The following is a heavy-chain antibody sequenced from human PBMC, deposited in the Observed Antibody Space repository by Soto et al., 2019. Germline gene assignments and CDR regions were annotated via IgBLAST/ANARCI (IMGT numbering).Heavy chain of an antibody. Sequence: GGSLRLSCAASGFTFSDHYMDWVRQAPGKGLEWVGRSRNKGNSYTTEYAASVKGRFTISRDDSKNSLYLQMNSLKTEDTAVYYCTRDTSMVRGIIRFDPWGQGTLVTVSS. J-gene: IGHJ5*02. D-gene: IGHD3-10*01. CDR2: SRNKGNSYTT. V-gene: IGHV3-72*01. CDR3: TRDTSMVRGIIRFDP. CDR1: GFTFSDHY.